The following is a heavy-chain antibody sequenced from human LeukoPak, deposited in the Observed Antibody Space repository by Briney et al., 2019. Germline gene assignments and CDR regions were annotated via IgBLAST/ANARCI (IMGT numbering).Heavy chain of an antibody. Sequence: GGSLRLSCAASGFTFSSYSMNWVRQAPGKGPEWVSSISSSSSYIYYADSVKGRFTISRDNAKNSLYLQMNSLRAEDTAVYYCARGRGYYYDSSGPNYFDYWGQGTLVTVSS. J-gene: IGHJ4*02. D-gene: IGHD3-22*01. CDR1: GFTFSSYS. V-gene: IGHV3-21*01. CDR2: ISSSSSYI. CDR3: ARGRGYYYDSSGPNYFDY.